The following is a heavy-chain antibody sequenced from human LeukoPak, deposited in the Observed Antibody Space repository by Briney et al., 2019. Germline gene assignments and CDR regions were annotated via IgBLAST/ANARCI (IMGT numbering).Heavy chain of an antibody. J-gene: IGHJ6*02. Sequence: ASVKVSCKASGYTFTGYYMHWVRQAPGQGLEWMGWINPNSGGTNYAQKFQGRVTMTRDTSISTAYMELSRLRSDDTAVYYCARSGDYHYYYGMDVWGQRTTVTVSS. D-gene: IGHD4-17*01. CDR2: INPNSGGT. CDR1: GYTFTGYY. V-gene: IGHV1-2*02. CDR3: ARSGDYHYYYGMDV.